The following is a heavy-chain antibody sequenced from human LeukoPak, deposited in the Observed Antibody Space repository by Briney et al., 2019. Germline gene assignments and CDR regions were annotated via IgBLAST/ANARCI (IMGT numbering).Heavy chain of an antibody. CDR2: FDPEDGEA. V-gene: IGHV1-24*01. D-gene: IGHD3-10*01. J-gene: IGHJ4*02. CDR3: ATLLWFGEISDYFDY. CDR1: GYTLTELS. Sequence: ASEKVSCKVSGYTLTELSMHWVRQAPGKGLEWMGGFDPEDGEAIYAQKFQGRVTMTEDTSTDTAYMELSSLRSEDTAVYYCATLLWFGEISDYFDYWGQGTLVTVSS.